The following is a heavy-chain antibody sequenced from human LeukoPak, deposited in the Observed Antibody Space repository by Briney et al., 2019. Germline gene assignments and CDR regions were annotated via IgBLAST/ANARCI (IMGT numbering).Heavy chain of an antibody. CDR3: ARDLYSSSSHRYYYYYYMDV. V-gene: IGHV1-69*13. Sequence: HWASVKVSCKASGYTFTSYGISWVRQAPGQGLEWMGGIIPIFGTANYAQKFQGRVTITADESTSTAYMGLSSLRSEDTAVYYCARDLYSSSSHRYYYYYYMDVWGKGTTVTVSS. D-gene: IGHD6-13*01. J-gene: IGHJ6*03. CDR2: IIPIFGTA. CDR1: GYTFTSYG.